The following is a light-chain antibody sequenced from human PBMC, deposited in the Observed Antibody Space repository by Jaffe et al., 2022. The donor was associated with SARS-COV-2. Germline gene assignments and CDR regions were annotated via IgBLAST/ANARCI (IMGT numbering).Light chain of an antibody. CDR2: DSS. V-gene: IGKV1-33*01. J-gene: IGKJ2*01. Sequence: DIQMTQSPSTLPASVGDRVTITCQASQDISNYLNWFRQQPGKAPELLIFDSSILKPGAPSRFSGGGSGTQFTFTISSLQPEDVATYYCQQFHDLPYTFGRGTQLEIK. CDR1: QDISNY. CDR3: QQFHDLPYT.